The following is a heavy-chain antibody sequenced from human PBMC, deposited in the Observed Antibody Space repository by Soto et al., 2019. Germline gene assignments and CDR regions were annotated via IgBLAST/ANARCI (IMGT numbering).Heavy chain of an antibody. D-gene: IGHD2-2*01. Sequence: QVQLVQSGAEVTKPGASVKVSCKTSGYTFTNYAIHWVRQAPGQRLEWMGWINAGDGNTKYSQKFQGRVTITRDTSASTAYMELSSLRSEDAAVYYCARSGSCTSTSCYGGFDIWGQGTMVTVSS. CDR2: INAGDGNT. CDR1: GYTFTNYA. J-gene: IGHJ3*02. CDR3: ARSGSCTSTSCYGGFDI. V-gene: IGHV1-3*01.